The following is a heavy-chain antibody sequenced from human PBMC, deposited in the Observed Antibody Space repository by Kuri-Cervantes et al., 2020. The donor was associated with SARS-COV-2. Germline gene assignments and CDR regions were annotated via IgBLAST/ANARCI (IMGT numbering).Heavy chain of an antibody. D-gene: IGHD2-2*01. Sequence: ETLSLTCAVSLYSISSGYYWDWIRQSPGKGPEWIGSIFHSGTTYYNPSLRSRVYISLDTSKNQFFLNVTSVTAADTAVYYCSRSRVPAAAALWGQGTMVTVSS. CDR3: SRSRVPAAAAL. V-gene: IGHV4-38-2*01. CDR1: LYSISSGYY. CDR2: IFHSGTT. J-gene: IGHJ3*01.